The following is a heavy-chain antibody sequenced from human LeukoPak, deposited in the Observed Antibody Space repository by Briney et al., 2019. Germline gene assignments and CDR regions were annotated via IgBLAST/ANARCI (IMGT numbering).Heavy chain of an antibody. Sequence: GGSLRLSCAASGFTFSSYWMSWVRQAPGKGLEWVANIKQDGSEKYYVDSVKGRFTISRDNAKNSLYLQKNSLRAEDTAVYYCARDRIVVVPASLLDYYYYYGMDVWGQGTTVTVSS. D-gene: IGHD2-2*01. CDR1: GFTFSSYW. J-gene: IGHJ6*02. CDR2: IKQDGSEK. CDR3: ARDRIVVVPASLLDYYYYYGMDV. V-gene: IGHV3-7*01.